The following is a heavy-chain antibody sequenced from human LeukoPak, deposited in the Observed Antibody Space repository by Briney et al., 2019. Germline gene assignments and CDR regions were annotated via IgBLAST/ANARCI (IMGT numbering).Heavy chain of an antibody. J-gene: IGHJ4*02. CDR1: GGSLSSYY. V-gene: IGHV4-59*01. CDR3: ARSRTPYYFDY. Sequence: SETLSLTCTVSGGSLSSYYWSWIRQPPGKGLEWIGYIYYSGSTNYNPSLKSRVTISVDTSKNQFSLKLSSVTAADTAVYYCARSRTPYYFDYWGQGTLVTVSS. CDR2: IYYSGST.